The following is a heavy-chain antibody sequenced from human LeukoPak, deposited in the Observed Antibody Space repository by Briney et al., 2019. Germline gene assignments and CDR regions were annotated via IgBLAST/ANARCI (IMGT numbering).Heavy chain of an antibody. CDR2: ICSSGST. J-gene: IGHJ3*02. D-gene: IGHD4-17*01. CDR3: ARDHDSGDSDAFDI. V-gene: IGHV4-38-2*02. CDR1: GYSISSGYD. Sequence: SETLSLTCTVSGYSISSGYDWGWIRQPPGKGLEWIGYICSSGSTMYNPSLKSRVTISIDRSKNQFSLNLNSVTAADTAVYYCARDHDSGDSDAFDIWGQGTMVTVSS.